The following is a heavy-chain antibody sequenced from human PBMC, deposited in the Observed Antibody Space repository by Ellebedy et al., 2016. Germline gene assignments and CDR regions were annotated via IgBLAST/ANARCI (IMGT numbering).Heavy chain of an antibody. CDR3: ARVHSVRGLIVSQDYGMDV. J-gene: IGHJ6*02. CDR2: IWYDGSNK. Sequence: GGSLRLXCAASGFTFSSYTMNWVRQAPGKGLEWVAVIWYDGSNKYYADSVKGRFTISRDNSKNTLFLQMNSLRAEDTAVYYCARVHSVRGLIVSQDYGMDVWGQGTTVTVSS. CDR1: GFTFSSYT. V-gene: IGHV3-33*08. D-gene: IGHD3-10*01.